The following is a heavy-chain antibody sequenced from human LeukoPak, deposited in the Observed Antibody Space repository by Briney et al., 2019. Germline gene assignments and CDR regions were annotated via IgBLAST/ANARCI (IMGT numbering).Heavy chain of an antibody. V-gene: IGHV3-23*01. CDR3: AKDDRWLQFCC. D-gene: IGHD5-24*01. CDR2: IIPSGHTT. J-gene: IGHJ4*02. Sequence: GGSLRLSCAASGFTFSSYAMSWVRQAPGKGLEWVSGIIPSGHTTYYADSVRGRFTISRDNSRNTVYLQMNSLRAEDTAVYYCAKDDRWLQFCCWGQGTLVSVSS. CDR1: GFTFSSYA.